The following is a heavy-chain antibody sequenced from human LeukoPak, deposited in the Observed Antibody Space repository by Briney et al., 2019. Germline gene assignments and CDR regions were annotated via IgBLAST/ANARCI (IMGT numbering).Heavy chain of an antibody. Sequence: PGRSLRLSCAASGFTFSSYGMHWVRQAPGKGLEWVAVIWYDGSNKYYADSVKGRFTISRDNSKNTLYLQMSSLRAEDTAVYYCAKDTGLRDAFDIWGQGTMVTVSS. J-gene: IGHJ3*02. CDR3: AKDTGLRDAFDI. D-gene: IGHD5-12*01. CDR1: GFTFSSYG. CDR2: IWYDGSNK. V-gene: IGHV3-33*06.